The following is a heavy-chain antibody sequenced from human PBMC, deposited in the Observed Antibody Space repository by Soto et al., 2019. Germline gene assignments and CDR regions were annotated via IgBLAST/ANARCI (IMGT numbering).Heavy chain of an antibody. CDR3: ARERLRLGELSLIGDFDY. CDR2: ISYDGINE. CDR1: GFTFTSYA. D-gene: IGHD3-16*02. J-gene: IGHJ4*02. V-gene: IGHV3-30*15. Sequence: QVQLVESGGSVVQPGRSLRLSCAASGFTFTSYAMHWVRQAPGKGLEWVAVISYDGINEYYANSVKGRFTISRDNSKSTLLLQMRGLRVEGTAVYYCARERLRLGELSLIGDFDYWGQGTLVTVSS.